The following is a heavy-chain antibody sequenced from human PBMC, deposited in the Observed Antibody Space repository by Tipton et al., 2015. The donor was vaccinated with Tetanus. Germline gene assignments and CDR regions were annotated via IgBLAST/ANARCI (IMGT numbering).Heavy chain of an antibody. Sequence: SLRLSCVASGLTFSSYAMNWVRQAPGKGLEWVSAISGSDGSTYYADSVRGRFTISRDNSKNTLYLQMNSLRAEDTAVYYCAKEVSGVDYGMDVWGQGTTVSVSS. D-gene: IGHD1-26*01. CDR1: GLTFSSYA. CDR2: ISGSDGST. V-gene: IGHV3-23*01. J-gene: IGHJ6*02. CDR3: AKEVSGVDYGMDV.